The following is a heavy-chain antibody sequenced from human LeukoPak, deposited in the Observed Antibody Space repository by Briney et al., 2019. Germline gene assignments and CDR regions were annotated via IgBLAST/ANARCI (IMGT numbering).Heavy chain of an antibody. CDR3: ARDRYYDFWTAFDY. CDR2: IKEDGSEK. Sequence: GGSLRLSCAASGFTFNTYWMSWVRQAPGKGLEWVANIKEDGSEKNYVDSVKGRFTISRDNAKNSLYLQMNSLRAEDTAVYYCARDRYYDFWTAFDYWGRGTLVTVSS. V-gene: IGHV3-7*01. D-gene: IGHD3-3*01. CDR1: GFTFNTYW. J-gene: IGHJ4*02.